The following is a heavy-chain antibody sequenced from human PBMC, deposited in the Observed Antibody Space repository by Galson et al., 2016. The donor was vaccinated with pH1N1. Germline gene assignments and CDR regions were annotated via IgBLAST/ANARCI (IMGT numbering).Heavy chain of an antibody. Sequence: SLRLSCAASGFTFSSYAMTWVRQAPGKGLQWASTISSSYGNIFYADSVRGRFTISRDNSKNTLYLQLNSLRAEDTALYYCAKLGNGFYEFGRWGQGALVTVSS. CDR1: GFTFSSYA. J-gene: IGHJ4*02. CDR3: AKLGNGFYEFGR. D-gene: IGHD3-3*01. V-gene: IGHV3-23*01. CDR2: ISSSYGNI.